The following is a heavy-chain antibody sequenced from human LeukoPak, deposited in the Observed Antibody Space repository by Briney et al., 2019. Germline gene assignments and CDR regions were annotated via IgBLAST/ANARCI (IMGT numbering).Heavy chain of an antibody. J-gene: IGHJ3*02. D-gene: IGHD3-10*01. CDR2: INGDGSTT. Sequence: GGSLRLSCAASGFTLSGSWMHWVRQAPGKGLVRVSRINGDGSTTTYADSVKGRFTISRDNARNTLYLQMNSLRAEDTAVYYCIRDLGFSYSGSGTYIWGQGTMVTVSS. CDR3: IRDLGFSYSGSGTYI. CDR1: GFTLSGSW. V-gene: IGHV3-74*03.